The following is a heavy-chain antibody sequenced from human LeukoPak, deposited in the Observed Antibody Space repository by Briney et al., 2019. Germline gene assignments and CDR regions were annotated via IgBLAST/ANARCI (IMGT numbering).Heavy chain of an antibody. CDR3: ASSTGPKTRYYMDV. CDR1: GFTFSSYS. V-gene: IGHV3-21*01. D-gene: IGHD1-14*01. CDR2: ISSSSSYI. Sequence: GGSLGLSCAASGFTFSSYSMNWVRQAPGKGLEWVSSISSSSSYIYYADSVKGRFTISRDNAKNSLYLQMNSLRAEDTAVYYCASSTGPKTRYYMDVWGKGTTVTVSS. J-gene: IGHJ6*03.